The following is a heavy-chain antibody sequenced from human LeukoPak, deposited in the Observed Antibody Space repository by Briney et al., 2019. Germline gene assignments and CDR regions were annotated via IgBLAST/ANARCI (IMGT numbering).Heavy chain of an antibody. CDR3: AKDARGGGSYPNWFDP. CDR2: IYYSGST. CDR1: GGSISSYY. D-gene: IGHD1-26*01. V-gene: IGHV4-59*01. Sequence: SETLSLTCTVSGGSISSYYWSWIRQPPGKGLEWIGYIYYSGSTNYNPSLKSRVTISVDTSKSQFSLKLSSVTAADTAVYYCAKDARGGGSYPNWFDPWGQGTLVTVSS. J-gene: IGHJ5*02.